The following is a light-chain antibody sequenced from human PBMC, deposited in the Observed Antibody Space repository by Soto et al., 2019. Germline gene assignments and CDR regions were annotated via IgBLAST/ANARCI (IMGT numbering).Light chain of an antibody. V-gene: IGKV3-20*01. CDR3: QYFGSSPYT. J-gene: IGKJ2*01. CDR1: QSVTSAY. CDR2: GVS. Sequence: EVVLTQSPGTLSLSPGERATLSCRASQSVTSAYLAWYQQKPGQAPRLLIYGVSSRATGIPDRFSGSGSGTDFTLSISRLEPEDFAVYYCQYFGSSPYTFGQGTQLEIK.